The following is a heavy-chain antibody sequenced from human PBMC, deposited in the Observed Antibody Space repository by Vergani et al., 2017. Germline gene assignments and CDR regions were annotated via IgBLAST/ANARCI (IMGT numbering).Heavy chain of an antibody. J-gene: IGHJ6*02. Sequence: VQLVESGGGVVQPGRSLRLSCAASGFTFSSYAMHWVRQAPGKGLEWVSHISPGASTVSYTDSVTGRFTVSRDNDNNSLTLDMTTLRVEDTAVYYCAKNPXISTTRHYYAMDVWGQGTTVTVSS. CDR2: ISPGASTV. CDR3: AKNPXISTTRHYYAMDV. CDR1: GFTFSSYA. D-gene: IGHD1-1*01. V-gene: IGHV3-48*01.